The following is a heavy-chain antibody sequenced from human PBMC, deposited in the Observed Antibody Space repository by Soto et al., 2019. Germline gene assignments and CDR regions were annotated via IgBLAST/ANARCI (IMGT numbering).Heavy chain of an antibody. V-gene: IGHV2-5*02. CDR2: IYWDDDQ. D-gene: IGHD2-15*01. Sequence: QITLKESGPTLVKPTQTLTLTCTFSGFSLTTGGVSVGWLRQPPGKALEWLALIYWDDDQRYSPSLKSRLSITKDTSTNQVVLTMTNRDPVDTATYYCAHSECSGADGYSRWYSGLWVRGTLGTVSS. CDR1: GFSLTTGGVS. CDR3: AHSECSGADGYSRWYSGL. J-gene: IGHJ2*01.